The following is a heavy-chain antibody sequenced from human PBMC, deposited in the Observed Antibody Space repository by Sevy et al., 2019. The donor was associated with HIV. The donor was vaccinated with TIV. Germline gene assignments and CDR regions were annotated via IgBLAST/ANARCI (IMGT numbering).Heavy chain of an antibody. D-gene: IGHD5-12*01. Sequence: GGSLRRSCGASGFTFSRYGMHWVRQAPGKGLEWVALILYDGFNKHYADSVKGRFTISRDNSTNTVYLQMNSLRTEDTAVYYCARDRVASSSYVPWYYYGMDVWGQGTTVTVSS. CDR1: GFTFSRYG. V-gene: IGHV3-30*03. J-gene: IGHJ6*02. CDR3: ARDRVASSSYVPWYYYGMDV. CDR2: ILYDGFNK.